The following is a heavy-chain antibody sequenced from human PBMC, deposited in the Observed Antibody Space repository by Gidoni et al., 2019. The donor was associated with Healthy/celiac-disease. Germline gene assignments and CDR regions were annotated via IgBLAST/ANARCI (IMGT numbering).Heavy chain of an antibody. CDR1: GFTLRYYS. D-gene: IGHD3-9*01. CDR2: ISSSGSTI. V-gene: IGHV3-11*01. CDR3: ARALDYDILTGYNDAFDI. Sequence: QVQLVESGGGLVKPGGSLRLSCSASGFTLRYYSMSWIRQAPGKGLEWVSYISSSGSTIYYADSVKGRFTISRDNAKNSLYLQMNSLRSEDTAVYYCARALDYDILTGYNDAFDIWGQGTMVTVSS. J-gene: IGHJ3*02.